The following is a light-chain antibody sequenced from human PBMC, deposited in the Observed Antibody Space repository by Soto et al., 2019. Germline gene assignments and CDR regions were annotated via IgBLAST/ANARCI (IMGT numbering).Light chain of an antibody. V-gene: IGKV1-5*01. Sequence: DIQMTQSPSTLSASVGDRVIITCRASQSLTGWLAWYQQKPGKAPKVLIYDASSLESGVPSRFSGSGFGTEVTLTISSLQPDDFATYYCQQYKSNPITFGQGTRLDIK. CDR2: DAS. CDR1: QSLTGW. J-gene: IGKJ5*01. CDR3: QQYKSNPIT.